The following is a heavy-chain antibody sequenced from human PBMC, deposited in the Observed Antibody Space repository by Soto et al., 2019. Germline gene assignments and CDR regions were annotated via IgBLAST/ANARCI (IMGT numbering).Heavy chain of an antibody. CDR1: GFTFSGYT. V-gene: IGHV3-21*01. J-gene: IGHJ4*02. CDR3: ARSSFDY. CDR2: IASGSSYI. Sequence: GGSLRLSCAASGFTFSGYTMNWVRQAPGKGLEWVSSIASGSSYIYYADSVKGRFTISRDNAKNSLYLQINSLRAEDTAMYYCARSSFDYWGQGTLVTVSS.